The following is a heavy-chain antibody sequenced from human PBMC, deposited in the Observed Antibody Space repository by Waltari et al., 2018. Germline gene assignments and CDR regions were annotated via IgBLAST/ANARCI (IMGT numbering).Heavy chain of an antibody. CDR3: ARQDYGGNSRAFYI. Sequence: QVTLKASGPARVKPTQTLTLTCTFSGFSLSTSGMRVSWIRQPPGKALEWLARIDWEDDKFYSTSLKTRLTISKDTSKNQLVLTMTNMDPLDTATYYCARQDYGGNSRAFYIWCHGTMVTVSS. CDR1: GFSLSTSGMR. D-gene: IGHD4-17*01. V-gene: IGHV2-70*04. CDR2: IDWEDDK. J-gene: IGHJ3*02.